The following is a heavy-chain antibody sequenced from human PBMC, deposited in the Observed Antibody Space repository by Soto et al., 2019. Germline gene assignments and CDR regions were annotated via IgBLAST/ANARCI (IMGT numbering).Heavy chain of an antibody. CDR3: ASAIVVVTEILDY. CDR1: GGAVNSGGYY. V-gene: IGHV4-31*03. CDR2: VYYSGST. J-gene: IGHJ4*02. Sequence: SETLSLTCNVSGGAVNSGGYYWSWIRQHPGKGLEWIGYVYYSGSTYYDPSLRSRLTISIDTSTNQFSLKLGSVTAADTAVYYCASAIVVVTEILDYWGQGTLVTVSS. D-gene: IGHD2-21*02.